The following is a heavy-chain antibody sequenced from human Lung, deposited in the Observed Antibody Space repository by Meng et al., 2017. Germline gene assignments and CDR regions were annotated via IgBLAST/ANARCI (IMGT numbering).Heavy chain of an antibody. D-gene: IGHD6-19*01. CDR1: GGSISSIDW. Sequence: QVPRQELGPGLVKPSGTLSLTCVVSGGSISSIDWWSWVRQPPGKGLEWIGEIYHGGDTNYNPSLKSRVTIAIDRSKNQFSLKLSSVTAADTAVYYCASWIYSCGWQWGQGTLVTVSS. CDR2: IYHGGDT. V-gene: IGHV4/OR15-8*02. J-gene: IGHJ4*02. CDR3: ASWIYSCGWQ.